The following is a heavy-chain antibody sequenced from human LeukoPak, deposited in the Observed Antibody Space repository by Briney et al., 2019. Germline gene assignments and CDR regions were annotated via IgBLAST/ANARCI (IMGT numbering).Heavy chain of an antibody. CDR3: TTYGCCSDDTCYLTPIHT. CDR1: RGSLSTNN. CDR2: IYTIVNT. V-gene: IGHV4-4*07. D-gene: IGHD2-15*01. Sequence: SGTLSHTCTVSRGSLSTNNWTWVCPPAGKGLEWIRRIYTIVNTEYNPPPRSRVPLPVPESRNRFSLRLHSVTAPPTAVYYCTTYGCCSDDTCYLTPIHTWGPGIQVTVSS. J-gene: IGHJ4*02.